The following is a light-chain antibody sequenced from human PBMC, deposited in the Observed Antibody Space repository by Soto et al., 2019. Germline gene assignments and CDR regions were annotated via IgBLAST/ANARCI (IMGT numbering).Light chain of an antibody. CDR2: EVT. V-gene: IGLV2-8*01. Sequence: QSVLTQPPSASGSPGQSVTISCTGTSSDVGGYDFVSWYQQHPGKAPKLMIYEVTKRPSGVPDRFSGSKSGNTASLTVSGLQADDEADYFCTSYAGNSNVVFGGGTKLTVL. CDR3: TSYAGNSNVV. CDR1: SSDVGGYDF. J-gene: IGLJ2*01.